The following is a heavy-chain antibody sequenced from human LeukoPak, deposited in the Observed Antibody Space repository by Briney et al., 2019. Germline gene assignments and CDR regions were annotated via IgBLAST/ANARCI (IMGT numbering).Heavy chain of an antibody. J-gene: IGHJ4*02. D-gene: IGHD2-21*02. CDR2: MNPNSGNT. V-gene: IGHV1-8*03. CDR1: GYTFTSYD. Sequence: ASVKVSCKASGYTFTSYDINWVRQATGQGLEWMGWMNPNSGNTGYAQKFQGRVTITRNTSISTAYMELSSLRSEDTAVYYCARARTAVPLNYFDYWGQGTLVTVSS. CDR3: ARARTAVPLNYFDY.